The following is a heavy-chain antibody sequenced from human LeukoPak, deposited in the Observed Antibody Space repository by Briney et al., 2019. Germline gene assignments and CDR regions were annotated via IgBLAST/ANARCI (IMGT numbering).Heavy chain of an antibody. J-gene: IGHJ4*02. D-gene: IGHD3-10*01. CDR3: ARSYGSGIYFDY. CDR2: IYYSGSA. Sequence: SETLSLTCTVSGGSISTYYWSWIRQPPGKGLEWIGYIYYSGSANYNPSLKSRVTISVDTSKNQFSLKLSSVTAADTAVYYCARSYGSGIYFDYWGQGTLVTVSS. CDR1: GGSISTYY. V-gene: IGHV4-59*01.